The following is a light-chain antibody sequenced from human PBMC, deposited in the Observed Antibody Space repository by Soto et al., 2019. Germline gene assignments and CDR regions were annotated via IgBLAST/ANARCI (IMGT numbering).Light chain of an antibody. Sequence: AIQLTQSPSSLSASVGDRVSITCLASQGISSALAWYQQKPGKAPKLLIHDASTLESGVPSRFSGSGSGTDFTLTISSLQPEDFAVYYCQLYSRSPRQITFGQGTRLEIK. CDR2: DAS. CDR1: QGISSA. V-gene: IGKV1-13*02. J-gene: IGKJ5*01. CDR3: QLYSRSPRQIT.